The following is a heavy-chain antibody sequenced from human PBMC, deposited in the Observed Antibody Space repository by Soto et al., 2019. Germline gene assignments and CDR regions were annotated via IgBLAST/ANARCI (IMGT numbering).Heavy chain of an antibody. V-gene: IGHV4-39*01. CDR2: IYYSGST. D-gene: IGHD4-17*01. Sequence: QLQLQESGPGLVKPSETLSLTCTVSGGSISSTTYYWGWVRQSPGKGLEWIGSIYYSGSTYYNPSLKSRVTISVDTSKNQFSLKLSSVTAADTAVYYCASLPDTVITYIDYWGQGTLVTVSS. CDR3: ASLPDTVITYIDY. J-gene: IGHJ4*02. CDR1: GGSISSTTYY.